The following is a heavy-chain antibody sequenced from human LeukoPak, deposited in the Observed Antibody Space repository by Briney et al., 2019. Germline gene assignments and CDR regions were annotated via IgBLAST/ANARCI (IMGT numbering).Heavy chain of an antibody. CDR2: ISTSGSTI. V-gene: IGHV3-11*01. CDR1: GFTFGDYY. CDR3: ARDGVLRYFDWLFPYYMDV. D-gene: IGHD3-9*01. J-gene: IGHJ6*03. Sequence: GGSLRLSCAASGFTFGDYYMTWIRQAPGKGLEWVSYISTSGSTIYYADSVKGRFTISRDNAKNSLYLEMNSLRAEDTAVYYCARDGVLRYFDWLFPYYMDVWGKGTTVSVSS.